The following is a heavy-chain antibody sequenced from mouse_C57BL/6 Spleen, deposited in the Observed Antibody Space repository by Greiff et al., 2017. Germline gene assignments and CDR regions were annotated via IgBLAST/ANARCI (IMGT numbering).Heavy chain of an antibody. Sequence: QVQLQQSGPELVKPGASVKLSCKASGYTFPSYDINWVKQRPGQGLEWIGWIYPRDGSTKSNEKFKGKATLTVDTASSTAYMELHSLTSEDAAVYFCARGITTVVADYWGQGTTLTVSS. CDR3: ARGITTVVADY. V-gene: IGHV1-85*01. D-gene: IGHD1-1*01. CDR2: IYPRDGST. J-gene: IGHJ2*01. CDR1: GYTFPSYD.